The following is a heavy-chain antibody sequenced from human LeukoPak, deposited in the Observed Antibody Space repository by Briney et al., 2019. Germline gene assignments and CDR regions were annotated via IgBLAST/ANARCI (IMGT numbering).Heavy chain of an antibody. D-gene: IGHD6-19*01. CDR2: INPTSGGT. V-gene: IGHV1-2*02. CDR3: ARGFRNSAWYELFDC. J-gene: IGHJ4*02. CDR1: GYTFTSYY. Sequence: ASVKVSCKASGYTFTSYYLHWVRQAPGQGLEWMGWINPTSGGTNFAQKFQGRVTMTRDTSISTAYMELSRLGSDDTAVYYCARGFRNSAWYELFDCWGQGTLVTVSS.